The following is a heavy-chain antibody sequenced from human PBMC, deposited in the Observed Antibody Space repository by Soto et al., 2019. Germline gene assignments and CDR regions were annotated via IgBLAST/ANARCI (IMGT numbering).Heavy chain of an antibody. Sequence: SVKVSCKASGGTFSSYAISWVRQAPGQGLEWMGGIIPIFGTANYAQKFQGRVTITADESTSTAYMELSSLRSEDTAVYYCARDDNDCSGGSCYTEDYYYYYGMDVWGQETTDTVSS. V-gene: IGHV1-69*13. D-gene: IGHD2-15*01. J-gene: IGHJ6*02. CDR3: ARDDNDCSGGSCYTEDYYYYYGMDV. CDR2: IIPIFGTA. CDR1: GGTFSSYA.